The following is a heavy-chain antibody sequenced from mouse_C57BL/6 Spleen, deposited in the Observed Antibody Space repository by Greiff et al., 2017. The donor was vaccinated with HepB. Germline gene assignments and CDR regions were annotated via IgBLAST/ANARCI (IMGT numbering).Heavy chain of an antibody. CDR2: IDPSDSYT. D-gene: IGHD1-1*01. Sequence: QVQLQQPGAELVKPGASVKLSCKASGYTFTSYWMQWVKQRPGQGLEWIGEIDPSDSYTNYNQKFKGKATLTVDTSSSTADMQLSSLTSEDSAVYYCARSGTTVDYWGQGTTLTVSS. CDR1: GYTFTSYW. CDR3: ARSGTTVDY. J-gene: IGHJ2*01. V-gene: IGHV1-50*01.